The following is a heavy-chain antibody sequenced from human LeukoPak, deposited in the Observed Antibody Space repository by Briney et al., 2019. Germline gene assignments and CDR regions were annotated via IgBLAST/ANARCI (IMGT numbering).Heavy chain of an antibody. CDR1: GGSISSGDYY. Sequence: SETLSLTCTVSGGSISSGDYYWSWIRQPPGKGLEWIGYIYYSGSTYYNPSLKSRVTISVDTSKNQFSLKLSSVTAADTAVYYCASDSSGYPDAFDIWGQGTMVTVSS. V-gene: IGHV4-30-4*01. J-gene: IGHJ3*02. CDR3: ASDSSGYPDAFDI. CDR2: IYYSGST. D-gene: IGHD3-22*01.